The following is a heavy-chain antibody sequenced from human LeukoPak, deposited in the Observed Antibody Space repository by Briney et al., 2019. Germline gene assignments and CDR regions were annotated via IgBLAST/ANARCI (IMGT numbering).Heavy chain of an antibody. Sequence: PSETLSLTCTVSGGSVSSYYWSWIRQPPGKGLEWIASIHNSGSTKYNPSLKSRVIVSVDTSKNQFSLKLSSVTAADTAVYYCASVRGVISNWFDPWGQGTLVTVSS. CDR1: GGSVSSYY. V-gene: IGHV4-59*02. D-gene: IGHD3-10*01. J-gene: IGHJ5*02. CDR2: IHNSGST. CDR3: ASVRGVISNWFDP.